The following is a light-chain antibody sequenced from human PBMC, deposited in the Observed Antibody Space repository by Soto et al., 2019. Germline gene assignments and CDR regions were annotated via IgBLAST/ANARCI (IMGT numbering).Light chain of an antibody. CDR3: QQYGSSQFA. V-gene: IGKV3-20*01. J-gene: IGKJ3*01. Sequence: ELVLMQSPGTLSLSPGEAATLSCSASQSVNSNYLAWYQQKPGQAPTVLIFDTSRRATGVPDRFSGSGSGTDFTLTISRLEPDDFAVYSFQQYGSSQFAFGPGTKVNIK. CDR2: DTS. CDR1: QSVNSNY.